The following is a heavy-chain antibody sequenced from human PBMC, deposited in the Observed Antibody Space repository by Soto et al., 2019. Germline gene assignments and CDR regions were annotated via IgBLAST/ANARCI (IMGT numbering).Heavy chain of an antibody. CDR1: GGSISSDDYY. Sequence: QVQLQESGPGLLKPSETLSLTCGVSGGSISSDDYYWSWIRQHPGKGLEWIGYISYSGSAYYNPSLMSRLTMSVDTSTNQFSLSLSSVTAADTAVYYCAMLRTIFGVVNQSWFDPWGQGTLVTVSS. CDR2: ISYSGSA. D-gene: IGHD3-3*01. CDR3: AMLRTIFGVVNQSWFDP. J-gene: IGHJ5*02. V-gene: IGHV4-31*11.